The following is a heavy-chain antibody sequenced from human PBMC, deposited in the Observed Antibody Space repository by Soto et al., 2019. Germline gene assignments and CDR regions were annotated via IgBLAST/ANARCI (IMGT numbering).Heavy chain of an antibody. CDR2: INAGNGNT. CDR3: ARNSYGVSYYYYGMDV. CDR1: GYTFTSYA. Sequence: ASVKVSCKASGYTFTSYAMHWVRQAPGQRLEWMGWINAGNGNTNYAQKFQGWVTMTRDTSISTAYMELSRLRSDDTAVYYCARNSYGVSYYYYGMDVWGQGTTVTVSS. D-gene: IGHD5-18*01. J-gene: IGHJ6*02. V-gene: IGHV1-3*01.